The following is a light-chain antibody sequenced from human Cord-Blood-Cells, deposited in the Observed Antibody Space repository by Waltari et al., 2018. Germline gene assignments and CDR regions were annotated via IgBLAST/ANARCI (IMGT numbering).Light chain of an antibody. CDR3: CSYAGSSTWV. J-gene: IGLJ3*02. CDR2: EGS. Sequence: QSALTQPSSVSGSPGQSITISCTGTSSDCGSYTLVSWYQQHPGKAPKLMIYEGSKRPSGVSNRFSGSKSGNTASLTISGLQAEDEADYYCCSYAGSSTWVFGGGTKLTVL. V-gene: IGLV2-23*01. CDR1: SSDCGSYTL.